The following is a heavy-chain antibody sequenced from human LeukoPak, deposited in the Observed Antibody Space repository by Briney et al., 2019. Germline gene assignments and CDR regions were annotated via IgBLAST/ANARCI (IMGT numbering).Heavy chain of an antibody. J-gene: IGHJ4*02. CDR1: GFTFTNFA. V-gene: IGHV3-23*01. D-gene: IGHD4-17*01. CDR2: ITGSSGTT. CDR3: AKGTAVTPLYYFDY. Sequence: GGSLRLSCVASGFTFTNFAMTWVRQPPGKGLEWVSSITGSSGTTYDADSVRGRFTISRDVSKNTLYLQMNGLRAEDTATYYCAKGTAVTPLYYFDYWGQEVLVTVSS.